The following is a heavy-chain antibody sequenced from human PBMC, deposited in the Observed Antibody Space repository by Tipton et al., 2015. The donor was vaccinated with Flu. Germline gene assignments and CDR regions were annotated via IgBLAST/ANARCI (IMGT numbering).Heavy chain of an antibody. V-gene: IGHV1-2*02. CDR3: ARGRLGIDPLDY. D-gene: IGHD7-27*01. CDR2: INPNSDGT. Sequence: QSGAEVKKPGASVKVSCKASGYTFTGYYMHWVRQAPGQGLEWMGWINPNSDGTNYAQKFQGRVTMTRDTSISTAYMELSRLRSDDTAVYYCARGRLGIDPLDYWGQGTLVTVSS. CDR1: GYTFTGYY. J-gene: IGHJ4*02.